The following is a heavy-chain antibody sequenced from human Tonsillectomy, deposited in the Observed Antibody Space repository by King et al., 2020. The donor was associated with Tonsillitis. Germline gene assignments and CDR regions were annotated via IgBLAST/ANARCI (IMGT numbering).Heavy chain of an antibody. CDR3: VKSRAGFDTSYPD. CDR2: ISSNGGST. V-gene: IGHV3-64D*06. Sequence: VQLVESGGGLVQPGGSLRLSCSASGFTFSGYAMHWVRQAPGKGLEYVSAISSNGGSTHHADSVKGRFTISRDNSKSTLYLQMSSLRAEDTAVYYCVKSRAGFDTSYPDWGQGTLVTVSS. D-gene: IGHD2-2*01. J-gene: IGHJ4*02. CDR1: GFTFSGYA.